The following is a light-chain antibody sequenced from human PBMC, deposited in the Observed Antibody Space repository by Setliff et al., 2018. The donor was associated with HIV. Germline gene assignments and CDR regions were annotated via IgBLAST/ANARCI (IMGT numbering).Light chain of an antibody. CDR1: SSDVGGYNY. Sequence: QSVLTQPPSASGSPGQSVTISCTGTSSDVGGYNYVSWYQQHPGKAPKLVIYDVNDRPSGVSDRFSGSKSGNTASLTISGLQPEDEADYYCSSYVSSNNNYVFGTGTKVTVL. V-gene: IGLV2-8*01. CDR2: DVN. J-gene: IGLJ1*01. CDR3: SSYVSSNNNYV.